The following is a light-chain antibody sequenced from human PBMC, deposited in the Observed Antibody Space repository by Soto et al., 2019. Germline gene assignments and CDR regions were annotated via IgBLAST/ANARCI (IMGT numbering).Light chain of an antibody. V-gene: IGKV3-11*01. CDR2: DAS. CDR1: QSVSSY. Sequence: NVLTLSVPTLSLTQRERVTLSCRASQSVSSYLAWYQQKPGQPPRLLIYDASNRATGIPARFSGSGSGTDFTLTLSCLEPEDFAVYYCQQRSDWPLTFGRGTKV. J-gene: IGKJ4*01. CDR3: QQRSDWPLT.